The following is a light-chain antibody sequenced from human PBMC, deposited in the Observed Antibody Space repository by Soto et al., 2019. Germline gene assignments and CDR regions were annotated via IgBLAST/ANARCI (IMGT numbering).Light chain of an antibody. V-gene: IGKV3-15*01. CDR3: QQYNSYS. J-gene: IGKJ1*01. CDR1: QSVSSR. CDR2: GAS. Sequence: EIVMTQSPATLSVSPGERVTLSCRASQSVSSRLAWYHQKPGQSPRLLIYGASTRATGIPARFSGSGSGTEFTLTISSLQPDDFATYYCQQYNSYSFGQGTKVDIK.